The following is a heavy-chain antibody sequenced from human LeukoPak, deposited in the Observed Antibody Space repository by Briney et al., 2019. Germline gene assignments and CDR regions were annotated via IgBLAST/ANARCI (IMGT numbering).Heavy chain of an antibody. V-gene: IGHV3-53*01. Sequence: GGSLRLSCAASGFTVSTNYMSWVRQAPGKGLEWVSVIYSGGSTYYADSVMGRFTISRDNSKNTLYLQMNSLRAEDTAVYYCASRSINWYRGGTWFDPWGQGTLVTVSS. CDR1: GFTVSTNY. D-gene: IGHD2-2*01. CDR3: ASRSINWYRGGTWFDP. J-gene: IGHJ5*02. CDR2: IYSGGST.